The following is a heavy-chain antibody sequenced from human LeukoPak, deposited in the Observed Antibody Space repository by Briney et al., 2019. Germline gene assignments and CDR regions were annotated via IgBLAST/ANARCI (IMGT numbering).Heavy chain of an antibody. Sequence: SETLSLTCTVSGGSISSSNYYSGWIRQPPGKGLDWIGSMHYSGNTYYNPSLKSRVTISVDTSKNQFSLKMNSVTAADTAVYYCARVVQDIIVVPGTFDYWGQGTLVTVSS. V-gene: IGHV4-39*07. CDR1: GGSISSSNYY. CDR3: ARVVQDIIVVPGTFDY. CDR2: MHYSGNT. J-gene: IGHJ4*02. D-gene: IGHD2-2*01.